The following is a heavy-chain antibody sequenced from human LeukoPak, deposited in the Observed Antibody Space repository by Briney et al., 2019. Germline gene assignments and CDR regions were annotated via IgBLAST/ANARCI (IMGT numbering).Heavy chain of an antibody. V-gene: IGHV3-23*01. D-gene: IGHD2-15*01. CDR1: GFTFSSSA. CDR3: AKQIGYCSDGSCYFPY. J-gene: IGHJ4*02. CDR2: ISNNGGYT. Sequence: GGSLRLSCAASGFTFSSSAMSWVRQAPGKGLEWVSAISNNGGYTYYADSVQGRFTISRDNSKSALCLQMNSLRAEDTAVYYCAKQIGYCSDGSCYFPYWGQGTLVTVCS.